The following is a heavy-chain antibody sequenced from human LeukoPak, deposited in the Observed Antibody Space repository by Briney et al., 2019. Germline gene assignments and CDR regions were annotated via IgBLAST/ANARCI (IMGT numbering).Heavy chain of an antibody. Sequence: GGSLRLSCAASEFTFSGYWMNWVRQAPGKGPEWVANINQDGSEKHYVDSVKGRFTISRDNSKNTLYLLMNSLRAEDTAVYYCAKGAAAGLVDWFDPWGQGTLVAVSS. V-gene: IGHV3-7*03. J-gene: IGHJ5*02. CDR2: INQDGSEK. CDR1: EFTFSGYW. CDR3: AKGAAAGLVDWFDP. D-gene: IGHD6-13*01.